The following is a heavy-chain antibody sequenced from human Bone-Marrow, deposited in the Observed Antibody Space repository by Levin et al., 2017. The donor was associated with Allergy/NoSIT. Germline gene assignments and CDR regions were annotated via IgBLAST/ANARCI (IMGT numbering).Heavy chain of an antibody. J-gene: IGHJ4*02. D-gene: IGHD2-8*01. CDR3: ARNVPLTANGY. Sequence: GGSLRLSCAVSGFTVYNNYMSWVRQAPGKGLEWVSLIYSGGTTQYADSVKGRFTISRDSSKNTLYLQMNSLTPEDTAMYYCARNVPLTANGYWGQGTMVTVSS. CDR2: IYSGGTT. V-gene: IGHV3-66*01. CDR1: GFTVYNNY.